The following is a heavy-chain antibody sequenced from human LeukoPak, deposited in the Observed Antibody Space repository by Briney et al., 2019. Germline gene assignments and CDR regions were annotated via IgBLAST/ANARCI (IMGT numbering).Heavy chain of an antibody. J-gene: IGHJ3*01. Sequence: GGSLRLSCAASGFTFSNYAVHWVRQAPGKGLEWVALTSDDGSNKYYTNSVKGRFTISRDNSKNTLYLQMNGLRAEDTAVYYCATRTSGAFDFWGQGTMVIVS. CDR3: ATRTSGAFDF. V-gene: IGHV3-30-3*01. CDR1: GFTFSNYA. CDR2: TSDDGSNK.